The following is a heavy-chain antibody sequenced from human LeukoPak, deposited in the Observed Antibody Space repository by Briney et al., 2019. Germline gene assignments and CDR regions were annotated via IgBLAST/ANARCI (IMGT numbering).Heavy chain of an antibody. CDR1: GFTFSDRY. CDR2: ISPNGQNI. D-gene: IGHD5-12*01. J-gene: IGHJ4*02. V-gene: IGHV3-11*04. CDR3: ATESGWLFDY. Sequence: GGSLRLACAAAGFTFSDRYMSWIRQAPGKGMEWVAYISPNGQNIHYADSVKGRSTISRDNAKNSLFLQVNSLRAEDTAVYYCATESGWLFDYWGQGTLVTVSS.